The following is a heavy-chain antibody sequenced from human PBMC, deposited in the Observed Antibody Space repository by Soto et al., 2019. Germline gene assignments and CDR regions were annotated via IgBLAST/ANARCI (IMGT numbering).Heavy chain of an antibody. CDR3: ARIKLVEWFFINVDVYDMDV. CDR1: GLSLIDYA. Sequence: PVGSLRHSSVASGLSLIDYAVSWVRQAPGKGLEWVSFISSDSRTIYYADSVEGRFTVSRDNARNSVSLQMDSLRDEDAAVYYCARIKLVEWFFINVDVYDMDVWGQGTPLTVSS. CDR2: ISSDSRTI. D-gene: IGHD3-3*01. V-gene: IGHV3-48*02. J-gene: IGHJ6*02.